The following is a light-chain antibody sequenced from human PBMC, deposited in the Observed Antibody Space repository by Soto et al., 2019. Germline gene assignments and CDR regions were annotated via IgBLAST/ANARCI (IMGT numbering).Light chain of an antibody. J-gene: IGLJ1*01. CDR3: SSYAGSSNV. CDR1: SSNVGHNS. Sequence: QSVLTQPPSVSAAPGQEVTISCSGSSSNVGHNSVSWYQQLPGTAPKLLIYDNNKRPSGVPDRFSGSKSGNTASLTVSGLQAEDEADYYCSSYAGSSNVFGTGTKLTVL. V-gene: IGLV1-51*01. CDR2: DNN.